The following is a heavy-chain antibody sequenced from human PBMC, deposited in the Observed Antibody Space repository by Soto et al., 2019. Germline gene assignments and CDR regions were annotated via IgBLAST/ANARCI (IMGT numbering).Heavy chain of an antibody. CDR3: ARSFRGSTPVYGMDV. V-gene: IGHV5-51*01. CDR2: IYPGDSDT. CDR1: GYSFTSYW. D-gene: IGHD2-2*01. J-gene: IGHJ6*02. Sequence: PGESLNLSFKGSGYSFTSYWIGWVRPMPGKGLEWMGIIYPGDSDTRYSPSFQGQVTISADKSISTAYLQWSSLKASDTAMYYCARSFRGSTPVYGMDVWGQGTTVTVSS.